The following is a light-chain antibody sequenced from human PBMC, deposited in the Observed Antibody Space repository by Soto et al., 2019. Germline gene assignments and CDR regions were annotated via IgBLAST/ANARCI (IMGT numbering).Light chain of an antibody. Sequence: EIVLTQSPGTLSLSPGERATLSCRASQSVSSSYLAWYQQKPGQAPRRLIYGASSRATGIPDRFSGRGSGTDFTRTISRMEPEDVAVYYCQQYGSSPWTFGQGTKVEIK. V-gene: IGKV3-20*01. CDR2: GAS. CDR1: QSVSSSY. CDR3: QQYGSSPWT. J-gene: IGKJ1*01.